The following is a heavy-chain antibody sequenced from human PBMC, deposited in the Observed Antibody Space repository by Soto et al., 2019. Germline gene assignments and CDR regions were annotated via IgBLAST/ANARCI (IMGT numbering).Heavy chain of an antibody. D-gene: IGHD1-26*01. J-gene: IGHJ5*01. CDR2: IGGSNTDR. CDR1: RFIFSDYA. V-gene: IGHV3-23*01. CDR3: AKDAVSYNGKWDWFDS. Sequence: DVQLLQSGGGLVQPGGSLTLSCAASRFIFSDYAMNWVRQAPGKGLEWVSSIGGSNTDRYYADSVKGRFIISRDNSMNTMYLQMNSPRDDDTAVYYCAKDAVSYNGKWDWFDSWGQGTLVTVSS.